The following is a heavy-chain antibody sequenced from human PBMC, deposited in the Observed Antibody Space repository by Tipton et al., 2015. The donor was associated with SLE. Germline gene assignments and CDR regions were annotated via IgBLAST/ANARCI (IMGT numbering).Heavy chain of an antibody. CDR3: ARVRSGWYAVY. Sequence: TLSLTCTVSGGSISSHYWSWIRQLPGKGLEWIGYISYSGSTNYNPSLKSRVTISVDTSKNQFSLKLSSVTAADTAVYYCARVRSGWYAVYWGQGTLVTVSS. J-gene: IGHJ4*02. CDR2: ISYSGST. V-gene: IGHV4-59*08. CDR1: GGSISSHY. D-gene: IGHD6-19*01.